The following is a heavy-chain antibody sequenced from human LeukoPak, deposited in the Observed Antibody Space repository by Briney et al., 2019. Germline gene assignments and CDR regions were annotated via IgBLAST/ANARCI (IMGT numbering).Heavy chain of an antibody. V-gene: IGHV6-1*01. D-gene: IGHD6-6*01. CDR1: GDSVSSNSAA. Sequence: SQTLSLTCAISGDSVSSNSAAWNWIRQSPSRGLEWLGRTYYRSKWYNDYAVSVKSRITINPDTSKNQFSLQLNSVTPEDTAVYYCARGSSSYSSSETDAFDIWGQGTMVTVSS. J-gene: IGHJ3*02. CDR3: ARGSSSYSSSETDAFDI. CDR2: TYYRSKWYN.